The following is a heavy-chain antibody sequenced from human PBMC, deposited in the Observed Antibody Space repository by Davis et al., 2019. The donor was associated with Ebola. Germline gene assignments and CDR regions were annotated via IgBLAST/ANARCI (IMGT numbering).Heavy chain of an antibody. CDR2: ISAYNGHT. Sequence: ASVKVSCKASGYTFTSYYMHWVRQAPGQGLEWMGWISAYNGHTNYAQNLQGRLTMTTATSTATAYMELRGLTSDDTAVYYCARDRAYCTHGACFTRYHDYGLDVWGKGTTVTVSS. D-gene: IGHD2-8*01. CDR1: GYTFTSYY. V-gene: IGHV1-18*04. J-gene: IGHJ6*04. CDR3: ARDRAYCTHGACFTRYHDYGLDV.